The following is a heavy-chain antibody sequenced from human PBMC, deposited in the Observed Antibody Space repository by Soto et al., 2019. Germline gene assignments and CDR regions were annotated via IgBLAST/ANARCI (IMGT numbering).Heavy chain of an antibody. V-gene: IGHV3-30*18. D-gene: IGHD3-22*01. CDR3: AKSLTSADSSGYPY. CDR1: GFTFSSYG. J-gene: IGHJ4*02. Sequence: GSLRLSCAASGFTFSSYGMHWVREAPGKGLEWVAVISYDGSNKYYADSVKGRFTISRDNSKNTLYLQMNSLRAEDTAVYYYAKSLTSADSSGYPYWGQGALVTVSS. CDR2: ISYDGSNK.